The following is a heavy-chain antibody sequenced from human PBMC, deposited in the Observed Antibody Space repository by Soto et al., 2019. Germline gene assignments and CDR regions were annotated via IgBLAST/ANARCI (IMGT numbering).Heavy chain of an antibody. V-gene: IGHV3-11*06. CDR1: GFTFSDHY. D-gene: IGHD1-1*01. CDR3: VRSGDNYNLLDY. J-gene: IGHJ4*02. CDR2: SSNSGSFT. Sequence: PGGSLRLSCAASGFTFSDHYMSWIRQAPGKGLEWIGYSSNSGSFTRYADSVEGRFSISRDNAKNSLYLQINSLRGDDTATYFCVRSGDNYNLLDYWGQGTPVTVSS.